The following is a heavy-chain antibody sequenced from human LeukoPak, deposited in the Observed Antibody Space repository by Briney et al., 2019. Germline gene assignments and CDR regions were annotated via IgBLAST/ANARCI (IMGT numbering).Heavy chain of an antibody. Sequence: PGGSLRLSCAASGFTFSSYSMNWVRQAPGKGLEWVSSISSSSSYIYYADSVKGRFTISRDNAKNSLYLQMNSLRAEDTAVYYCAKVEVPRALLSWFEWGQGTLVTVSS. CDR1: GFTFSSYS. D-gene: IGHD2/OR15-2a*01. CDR3: AKVEVPRALLSWFE. CDR2: ISSSSSYI. J-gene: IGHJ4*02. V-gene: IGHV3-21*01.